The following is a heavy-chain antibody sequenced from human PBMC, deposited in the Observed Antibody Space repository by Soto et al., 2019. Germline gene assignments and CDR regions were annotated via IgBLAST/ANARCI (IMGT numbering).Heavy chain of an antibody. CDR3: ASRSGSFPRDYGMDV. Sequence: SVKVSCKASGGTFSSYAISWVRQAPGQGLEWMGGIIPIFGTANYAQKFQGRVTITADKATSTAYMELSSLRSEDTAVYYCASRSGSFPRDYGMDVWGQGTTVTVSS. V-gene: IGHV1-69*06. D-gene: IGHD1-26*01. CDR1: GGTFSSYA. J-gene: IGHJ6*02. CDR2: IIPIFGTA.